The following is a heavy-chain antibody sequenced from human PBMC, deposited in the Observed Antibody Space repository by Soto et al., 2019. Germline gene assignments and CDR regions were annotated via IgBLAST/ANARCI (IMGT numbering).Heavy chain of an antibody. J-gene: IGHJ6*02. D-gene: IGHD5-18*01. V-gene: IGHV3-30*18. CDR3: VKDAMVLVASSGGCGMDV. CDR2: VSADGSNK. CDR1: RFSFSSYG. Sequence: QVQLVESGGGVVQPGRSLRLSCAASRFSFSSYGMHWVRQAPGKGLEWVAVVSADGSNKFYVDSVKGRFTISRDNSNNVVYLQMESLRAEDTAVYYCVKDAMVLVASSGGCGMDVWGQGTTVIVSS.